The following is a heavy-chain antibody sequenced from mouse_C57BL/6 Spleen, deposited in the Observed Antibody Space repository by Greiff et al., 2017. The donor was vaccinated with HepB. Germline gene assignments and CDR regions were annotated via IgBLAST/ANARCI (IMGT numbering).Heavy chain of an antibody. CDR1: GYTFTDYY. CDR3: AREGGDSSEFAY. Sequence: EVQLQQSGPELVKPGASVKISCKASGYTFTDYYMNWVKQSHGKSLEWIGDINPNNGGTSYNQKFKGKATLTVDKSSSTAYMELRSLTSEESAVYYCAREGGDSSEFAYWGQGTLVTVSA. J-gene: IGHJ3*01. D-gene: IGHD3-2*01. CDR2: INPNNGGT. V-gene: IGHV1-26*01.